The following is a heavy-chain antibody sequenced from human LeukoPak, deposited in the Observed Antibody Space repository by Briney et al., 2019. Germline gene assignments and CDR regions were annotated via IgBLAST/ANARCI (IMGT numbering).Heavy chain of an antibody. CDR1: GFTFSKYW. V-gene: IGHV3-7*01. D-gene: IGHD3-22*01. CDR3: SRDANYYDSSRHYFDAFDI. CDR2: IRGDGSVN. J-gene: IGHJ3*02. Sequence: GGSLRLSCAASGFTFSKYWMTWVRQAPGKGLEWVANIRGDGSVNYLLDSVKGRFTISRDNVKNSLSLEMNNRRAEDTAVYYCSRDANYYDSSRHYFDAFDIWGQETMATVST.